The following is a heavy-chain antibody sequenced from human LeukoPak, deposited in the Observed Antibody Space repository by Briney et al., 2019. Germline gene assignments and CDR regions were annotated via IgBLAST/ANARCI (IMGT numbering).Heavy chain of an antibody. Sequence: KPSETLSLTCAVSGYSISSGYYWSWIRQPPGKGLEWIGYIYYSGSTNYNPSLKSRVTISVDTSKNQFSLKLSSVTAADTAVYYCARAGYYYDSSGYNYDAFDIWGQGTMVTVSS. CDR3: ARAGYYYDSSGYNYDAFDI. D-gene: IGHD3-22*01. V-gene: IGHV4-61*01. J-gene: IGHJ3*02. CDR1: GYSISSGYY. CDR2: IYYSGST.